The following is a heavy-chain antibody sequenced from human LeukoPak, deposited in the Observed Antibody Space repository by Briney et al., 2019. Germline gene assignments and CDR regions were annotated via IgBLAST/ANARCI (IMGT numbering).Heavy chain of an antibody. V-gene: IGHV4-39*01. J-gene: IGHJ4*02. Sequence: SETLSLTCSVSGGSISSNNYYWDWIRQPPGKGLEWIGSIYYTGNTYHSPSLKSRVTISVDTSKNQFSLNLNSVTAADTAVYYCARHLDYDFWSGYTDSPFDYWGQGTLVTVSS. D-gene: IGHD3-3*01. CDR1: GGSISSNNYY. CDR3: ARHLDYDFWSGYTDSPFDY. CDR2: IYYTGNT.